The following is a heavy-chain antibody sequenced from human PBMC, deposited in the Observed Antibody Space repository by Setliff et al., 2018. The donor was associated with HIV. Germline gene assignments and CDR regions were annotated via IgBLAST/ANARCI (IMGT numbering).Heavy chain of an antibody. Sequence: GGSLRLSCAASGFTFSNSWMNWVRQAPGKGLVWVSRINSDGSSTTYADSVKGRFTISRDNSKSTLYLQMNSLRDGDTALYYCTTLVGANPWHDAFDIWGHGTMVTVSS. J-gene: IGHJ3*02. CDR3: TTLVGANPWHDAFDI. D-gene: IGHD1-26*01. CDR2: INSDGSST. CDR1: GFTFSNSW. V-gene: IGHV3-74*01.